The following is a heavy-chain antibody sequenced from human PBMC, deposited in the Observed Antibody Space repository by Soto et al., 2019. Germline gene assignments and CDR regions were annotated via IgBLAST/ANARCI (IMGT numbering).Heavy chain of an antibody. CDR1: GFTFSEYY. J-gene: IGHJ6*02. V-gene: IGHV3-11*01. D-gene: IGHD3-22*01. CDR3: VKSAVPPRYYYDSSGYSKDYYYYYGMDV. CDR2: ISSSGSTI. Sequence: SLRLSCAASGFTFSEYYMSWIRQAPGKGLEWVSYISSSGSTIYYADSVKGRFTISRDNAKNSLYLQMNSLRAEDTAVYYCVKSAVPPRYYYDSSGYSKDYYYYYGMDVWGQGTTVTVSS.